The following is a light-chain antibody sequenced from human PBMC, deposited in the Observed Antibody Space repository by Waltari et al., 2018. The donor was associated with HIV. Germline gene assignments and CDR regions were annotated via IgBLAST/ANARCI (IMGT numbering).Light chain of an antibody. J-gene: IGKJ5*01. CDR3: QQYGSSPRT. CDR1: QSVSSF. CDR2: DTS. V-gene: IGKV3-20*01. Sequence: EIVLTQSPATLSLSPGERATLSCRASQSVSSFLAWYQQKPGQAPRLLIYDTSKRATGIPARFSGSGSETDFTLTISRLEPEDFAVYYCQQYGSSPRTFGQGTRLEIK.